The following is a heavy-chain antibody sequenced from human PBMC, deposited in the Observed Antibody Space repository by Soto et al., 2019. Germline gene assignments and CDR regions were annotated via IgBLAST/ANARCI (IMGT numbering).Heavy chain of an antibody. J-gene: IGHJ4*02. CDR1: GYTFTSYG. Sequence: ASVKVSCKASGYTFTSYGISWVRQAPGQGLEWMGWISAYNGNTNYAQKLQGRVTMTTDTSTSTAYMELRSLRSDDTAVYYCARDKQYGGYQEGSFDYWGQGALVTVSS. D-gene: IGHD5-12*01. CDR3: ARDKQYGGYQEGSFDY. CDR2: ISAYNGNT. V-gene: IGHV1-18*01.